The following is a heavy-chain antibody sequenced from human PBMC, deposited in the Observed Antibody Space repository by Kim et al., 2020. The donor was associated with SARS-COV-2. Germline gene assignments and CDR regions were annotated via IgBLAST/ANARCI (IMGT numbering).Heavy chain of an antibody. CDR3: ARRTALEWLLTDSDY. V-gene: IGHV4-39*01. D-gene: IGHD3-3*01. CDR2: IYYSGST. Sequence: SETLSLTCTVSGGSISSSSYYWGWIRQPPGKGLEWIGSIYYSGSTYYNPSLKSRVTISVDTSKNQFSLKLSSVTAADTAVYYCARRTALEWLLTDSDYWGQGTLVTVSS. CDR1: GGSISSSSYY. J-gene: IGHJ4*02.